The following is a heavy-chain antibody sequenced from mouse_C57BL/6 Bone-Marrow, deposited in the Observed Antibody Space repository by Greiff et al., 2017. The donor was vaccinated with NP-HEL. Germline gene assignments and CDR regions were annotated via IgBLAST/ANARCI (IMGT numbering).Heavy chain of an antibody. V-gene: IGHV10-1*01. CDR3: VLDYDGVFDY. CDR1: GFSFNTYA. D-gene: IGHD2-4*01. Sequence: EVQLVESGGGLVQPKGSLKLSCAASGFSFNTYAMNWVRQAPGKGLEWVARIRSKSNNYATYYADSVTYRFTISRDDSDSMLYLQMNNLETEDTAMYYCVLDYDGVFDYWGQGTTLTVSS. J-gene: IGHJ2*01. CDR2: IRSKSNNYAT.